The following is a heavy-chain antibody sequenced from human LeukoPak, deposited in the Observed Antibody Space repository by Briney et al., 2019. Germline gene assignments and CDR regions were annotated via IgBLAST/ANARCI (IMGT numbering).Heavy chain of an antibody. CDR2: ISYDGSNK. J-gene: IGHJ4*02. Sequence: GGSLRLSCAASGFTFSSYAMHWVRQAPGKGLEWVAVISYDGSNKYYADSVKGRFTISRDNAKNSLYLQMNSLRAEDTAVYYCARDGGVGATSDYWGQGTLVTVSS. V-gene: IGHV3-30-3*01. CDR3: ARDGGVGATSDY. CDR1: GFTFSSYA. D-gene: IGHD1-26*01.